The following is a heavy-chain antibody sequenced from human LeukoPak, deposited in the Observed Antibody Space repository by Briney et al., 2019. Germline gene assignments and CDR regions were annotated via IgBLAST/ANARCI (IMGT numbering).Heavy chain of an antibody. D-gene: IGHD2/OR15-2a*01. Sequence: GGSLRLSCATSGFSFSDSAMHWVRQASGKGPEWVGRIRTKANAYATVYAASVKGRFTIPRDDSKNTAYLQMSSLKTDDTAVYYCTRKSNPDFSEYWFEFDHWGQGTLVTVSS. CDR1: GFSFSDSA. V-gene: IGHV3-73*01. CDR2: IRTKANAYAT. J-gene: IGHJ4*02. CDR3: TRKSNPDFSEYWFEFDH.